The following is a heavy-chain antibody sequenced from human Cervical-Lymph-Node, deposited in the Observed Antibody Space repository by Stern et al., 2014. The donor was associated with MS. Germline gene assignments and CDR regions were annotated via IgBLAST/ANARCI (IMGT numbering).Heavy chain of an antibody. J-gene: IGHJ2*01. D-gene: IGHD6-6*01. CDR2: IVPSLGTT. Sequence: QMQLVQYGAEVKKPGSSVKVSCKASGGTFRNHAINWVRQAPGQGLEWMGGIVPSLGTTKYAQKLQGRLTITADDSTSTAYMELTSLTSEDTAMYYCARVWERIATRPRYWYFDLWGRGTLVTVSS. CDR1: GGTFRNHA. V-gene: IGHV1-69*01. CDR3: ARVWERIATRPRYWYFDL.